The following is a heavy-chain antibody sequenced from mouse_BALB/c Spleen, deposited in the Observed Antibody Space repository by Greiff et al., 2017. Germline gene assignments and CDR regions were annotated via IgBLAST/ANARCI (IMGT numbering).Heavy chain of an antibody. J-gene: IGHJ4*01. CDR2: IYPGDGDT. CDR1: GYTFTSYW. Sequence: QVQLKESGAELARPGASVKLSCKASGYTFTSYWMQWVKQRPGQGLEWIGAIYPGDGDTRYTQKFKGKATLTADKSSSTAYMQLSSLASEDSAVYYCARDGYYVGMDYWGQGTSVTVSS. V-gene: IGHV1-87*01. D-gene: IGHD2-3*01. CDR3: ARDGYYVGMDY.